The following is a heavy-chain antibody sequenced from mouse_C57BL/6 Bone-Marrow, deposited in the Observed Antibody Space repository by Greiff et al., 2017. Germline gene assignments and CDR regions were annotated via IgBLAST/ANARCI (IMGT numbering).Heavy chain of an antibody. CDR2: IYPGGGYT. CDR1: GYTFTNYW. CDR3: ARSRWDRFDY. J-gene: IGHJ2*01. Sequence: LQESGAELVRPGTSVKMSCKASGYTFTNYWIGWAKQRPGHGLEWIGDIYPGGGYTNYNEKFKGKATLTADKSSSTAYMQFSSLTSEDSAIYCCARSRWDRFDYWGQGTTLTVSS. D-gene: IGHD4-1*01. V-gene: IGHV1-63*01.